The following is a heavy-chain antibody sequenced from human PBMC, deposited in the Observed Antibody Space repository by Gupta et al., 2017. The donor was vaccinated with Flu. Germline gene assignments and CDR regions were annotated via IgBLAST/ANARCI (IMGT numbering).Heavy chain of an antibody. Sequence: QVQLVESGGGVVQPGRSLRLSCAASGFTFSSYGMHWVRQAPGKGLEWVAVIWYDGSNKYYADSVKGRFTISRDNSKNTLYLQMNSLRAEDTAVYYCARGRNYYDMLDYWGQGTLVTVSS. J-gene: IGHJ4*02. CDR2: IWYDGSNK. CDR3: ARGRNYYDMLDY. CDR1: GFTFSSYG. V-gene: IGHV3-33*01. D-gene: IGHD3-22*01.